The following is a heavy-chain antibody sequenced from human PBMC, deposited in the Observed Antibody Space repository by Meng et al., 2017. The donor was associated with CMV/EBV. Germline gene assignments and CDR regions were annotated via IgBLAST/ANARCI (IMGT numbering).Heavy chain of an antibody. CDR2: ISGSGGST. Sequence: GESLKISCAASGFTFSSYAMSWVRQAPGKGLEWVSAISGSGGSTYYADSVKGRFTISRDNSKNTLYLQMNSLRAEDTAVYYCARSGYSGYAADLTFDYWGQGTLVTSPQ. V-gene: IGHV3-23*01. CDR1: GFTFSSYA. D-gene: IGHD5-12*01. J-gene: IGHJ4*02. CDR3: ARSGYSGYAADLTFDY.